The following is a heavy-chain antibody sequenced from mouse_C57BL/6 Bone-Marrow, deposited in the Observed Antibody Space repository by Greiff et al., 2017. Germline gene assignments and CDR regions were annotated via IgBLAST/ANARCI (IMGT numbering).Heavy chain of an antibody. CDR2: IYPRSGNT. Sequence: QVQLKESGAELARPGASVKLSCKASGYTFTSYGISWVKQRTGQGLEWIGEIYPRSGNTYYNEKFKGKATLTADKSSSTAYMELRSLTSEDSAVYFCARSYYGSNFAYWGQGTLVTVSA. CDR3: ARSYYGSNFAY. J-gene: IGHJ3*01. CDR1: GYTFTSYG. D-gene: IGHD1-1*01. V-gene: IGHV1-81*01.